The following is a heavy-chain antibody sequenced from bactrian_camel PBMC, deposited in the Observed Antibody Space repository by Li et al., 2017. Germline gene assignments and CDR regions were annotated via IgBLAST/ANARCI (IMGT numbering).Heavy chain of an antibody. CDR2: IESGGST. CDR3: AAADRGNCHTRYDYQY. V-gene: IGHV3S55*01. Sequence: HVQLVESGGGSVQAGGSLRLSCTYTRPAFCMGWFRQIPDREREAVAGIESGGSTSYADSVKGRFTISQDSAKNILALQMHSLEPEDTAVYYCAAADRGNCHTRYDYQYWGQGTQVTVS. CDR1: RPAFC. D-gene: IGHD7*01. J-gene: IGHJ4*01.